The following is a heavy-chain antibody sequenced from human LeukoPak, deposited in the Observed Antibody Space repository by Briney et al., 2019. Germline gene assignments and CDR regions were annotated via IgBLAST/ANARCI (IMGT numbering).Heavy chain of an antibody. CDR1: GYRFTGYY. CDR3: ARDPPISGRWVFDI. D-gene: IGHD3-9*01. Sequence: ASVKVSCKASGYRFTGYYIHWLRQAPGQGVEWMGWINPDVGETHSAQKFLGRVTMTGDTSITTAYVELRDLRSDDTAAYYCARDPPISGRWVFDIWGQGTMVTVSS. CDR2: INPDVGET. V-gene: IGHV1-2*02. J-gene: IGHJ3*02.